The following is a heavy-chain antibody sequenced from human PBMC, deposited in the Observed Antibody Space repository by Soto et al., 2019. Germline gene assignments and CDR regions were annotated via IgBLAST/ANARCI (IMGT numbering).Heavy chain of an antibody. J-gene: IGHJ4*02. CDR1: GFTFSSYS. Sequence: GGSLRLSCAASGFTFSSYSMNWVRQAPGKGLEWVSSISSSSSYIYYADSVKGRFTISRDNAKNSLYLQMNSLRAEDTAVYYCARDISLDSGYDYWGQGTLVTVSS. CDR2: ISSSSSYI. D-gene: IGHD5-12*01. CDR3: ARDISLDSGYDY. V-gene: IGHV3-21*01.